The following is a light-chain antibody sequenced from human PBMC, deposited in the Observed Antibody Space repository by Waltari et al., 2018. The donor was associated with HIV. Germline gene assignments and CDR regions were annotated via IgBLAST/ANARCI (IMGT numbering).Light chain of an antibody. CDR1: SSNHGSNY. V-gene: IGLV1-47*01. CDR2: RND. Sequence: QSVLTQPPSASGTPGQRVTISCSGGSSNHGSNYVFWYQLLPGTAPKPLVYRNDQRPSGVPDRLSGSKSGTPASLAISGLRSEDEADYYCAAWDDSLSGYVFGTGTKVTVL. CDR3: AAWDDSLSGYV. J-gene: IGLJ1*01.